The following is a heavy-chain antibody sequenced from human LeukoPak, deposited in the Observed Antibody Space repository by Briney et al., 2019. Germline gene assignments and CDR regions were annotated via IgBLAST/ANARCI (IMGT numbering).Heavy chain of an antibody. V-gene: IGHV1-18*01. CDR2: ISAYNGNT. J-gene: IGHJ3*02. Sequence: GASVKVSCKASGYTFTSYGISWVRQAPGQGLEWMGWISAYNGNTNYAQKLQGRVTMTTDTSTSTAYMELRSLRSDDTAVYYCARWSLYSIAVAGYGDDAFDIWGQGTMVTVSS. D-gene: IGHD6-19*01. CDR3: ARWSLYSIAVAGYGDDAFDI. CDR1: GYTFTSYG.